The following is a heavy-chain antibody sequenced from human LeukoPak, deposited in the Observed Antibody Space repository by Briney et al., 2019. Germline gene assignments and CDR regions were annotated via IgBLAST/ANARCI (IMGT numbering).Heavy chain of an antibody. CDR2: INPSGGST. CDR1: GYTFTSYY. CDR3: AKARSSSGWYS. J-gene: IGHJ4*02. D-gene: IGHD6-19*01. Sequence: ASVKVSCKASGYTFTSYYMHWVRQAPGQGPEWMGIINPSGGSTSYAQKFQGRVTVTRDTSTSTVYMELSSLRSEDTAVYYCAKARSSSGWYSWGQGTLVTVSS. V-gene: IGHV1-46*01.